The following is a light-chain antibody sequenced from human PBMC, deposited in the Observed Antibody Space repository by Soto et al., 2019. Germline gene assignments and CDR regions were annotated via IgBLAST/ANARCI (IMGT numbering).Light chain of an antibody. Sequence: QSVLTQPASASVTPGQRVTISCSGSSSNIESNTVTWYQQLPGTAPKLVIYSNDDRPSGVPARFSGSTSGTSASLAISGLQSEDEADYYCAAWDDRLNGYVFGGGTKVTVL. CDR1: SSNIESNT. J-gene: IGLJ1*01. V-gene: IGLV1-44*01. CDR3: AAWDDRLNGYV. CDR2: SND.